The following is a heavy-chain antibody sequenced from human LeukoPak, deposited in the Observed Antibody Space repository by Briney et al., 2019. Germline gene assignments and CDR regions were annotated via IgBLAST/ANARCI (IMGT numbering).Heavy chain of an antibody. CDR1: GFALSSHW. J-gene: IGHJ6*02. CDR3: ARNNGMDV. CDR2: VNRDGSET. Sequence: GGSLRLSCAASGFALSSHWMTWVRQVPGRGPEWVANVNRDGSETYYLDSVKGRFTISKDNAENSLYLQMNSLRAEDTALYHCARNNGMDVWGQGTTVIVSS. V-gene: IGHV3-7*03.